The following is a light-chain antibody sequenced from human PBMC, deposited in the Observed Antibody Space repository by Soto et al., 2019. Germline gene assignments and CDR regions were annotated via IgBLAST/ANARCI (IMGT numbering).Light chain of an antibody. J-gene: IGKJ1*01. CDR2: AAS. CDR1: QSVSSTY. CDR3: RHYINSQWT. Sequence: EIVLTQSPGTLSLSPGERATLSCRPSQSVSSTYLDWYQQKPGQPPRLLIYAASSRATGIPDRFSGGASATDFTLTISRLEPEDFAVYYCRHYINSQWTFGQGTKMEIK. V-gene: IGKV3-20*01.